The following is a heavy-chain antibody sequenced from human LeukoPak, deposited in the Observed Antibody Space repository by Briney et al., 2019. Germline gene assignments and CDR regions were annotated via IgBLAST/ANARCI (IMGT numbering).Heavy chain of an antibody. J-gene: IGHJ3*02. CDR1: GFTVSSNY. V-gene: IGHV3-66*04. Sequence: GGSLRLSCAASGFTVSSNYMSWVRQAPGKGLEWVSVIYNGGSTYYADSVKGRFTISRDNSKNTLYLQMNSLRAEDTAVYYCARPSKYYYDSSGYYGYDAFDIWGQGTMVTVSS. CDR2: IYNGGST. D-gene: IGHD3-22*01. CDR3: ARPSKYYYDSSGYYGYDAFDI.